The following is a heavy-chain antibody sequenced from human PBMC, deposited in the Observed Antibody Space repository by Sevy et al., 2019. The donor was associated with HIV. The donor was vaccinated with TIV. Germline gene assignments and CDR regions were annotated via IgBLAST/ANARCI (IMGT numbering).Heavy chain of an antibody. Sequence: GGSLSLSCAASGFTFSSYAMSWVRQAPGKGLEWVSAISGSGFSTYYADSVKGRFTISGDNSKNTLYLQMNSLRAEDTAVYYCAKYNYYDSGGEGFDSWGQGTLVTVSS. CDR2: ISGSGFST. CDR1: GFTFSSYA. CDR3: AKYNYYDSGGEGFDS. V-gene: IGHV3-23*01. D-gene: IGHD3-22*01. J-gene: IGHJ4*02.